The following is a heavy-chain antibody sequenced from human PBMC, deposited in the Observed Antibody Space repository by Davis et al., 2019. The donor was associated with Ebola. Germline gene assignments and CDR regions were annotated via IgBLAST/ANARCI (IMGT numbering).Heavy chain of an antibody. J-gene: IGHJ4*02. Sequence: PSETLSLTCTVSGYSISSGYYWGWIRQPPGKGLEWIGSIYHSGSTYYNPSLKSRVTISVDTSKNQFSLKLSSVTAADTAVYYCAREAVTNDRGYFDYWGQGTLVTVSS. CDR3: AREAVTNDRGYFDY. CDR1: GYSISSGYY. D-gene: IGHD4-17*01. CDR2: IYHSGST. V-gene: IGHV4-38-2*02.